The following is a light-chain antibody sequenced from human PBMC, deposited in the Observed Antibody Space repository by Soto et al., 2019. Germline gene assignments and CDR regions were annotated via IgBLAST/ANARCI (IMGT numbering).Light chain of an antibody. J-gene: IGLJ1*01. CDR2: EVS. CDR1: SSDVGGYNY. Sequence: QSVLTQPASVSGSPGQSITISCTGTSSDVGGYNYVSWYQQHPGKAPKLRIYEVSNRPSGVSNRFSGSKSGNTASLTISGLQAEDEADYYCSAYTVSRTYVFGTGTKLTVL. V-gene: IGLV2-14*01. CDR3: SAYTVSRTYV.